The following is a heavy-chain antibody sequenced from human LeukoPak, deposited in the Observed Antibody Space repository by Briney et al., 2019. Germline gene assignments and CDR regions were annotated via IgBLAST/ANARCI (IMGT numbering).Heavy chain of an antibody. V-gene: IGHV3-23*01. CDR3: AKSLAPVTPGNPFFYYYYMDV. CDR1: GFTFANYA. CDR2: TSGSGDNT. J-gene: IGHJ6*03. Sequence: PGGSLRLSRAASGFTFANYALSWVRQAPGKGLEWVAATSGSGDNTYYADSVKGRFTISRDNSKATLYLQMNSLRAEDTAVYYCAKSLAPVTPGNPFFYYYYMDVWGKGTTVTVSS. D-gene: IGHD4-17*01.